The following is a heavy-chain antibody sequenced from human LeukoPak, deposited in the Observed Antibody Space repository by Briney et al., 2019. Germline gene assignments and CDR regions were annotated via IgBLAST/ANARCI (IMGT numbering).Heavy chain of an antibody. J-gene: IGHJ6*04. V-gene: IGHV3-23*01. D-gene: IGHD1-1*01. CDR3: ARDRRSGTDYYYGMDV. CDR2: ISGSGGST. Sequence: PGGSLRLSCAASGFTFSNYAMSWVRQAPGKGLEWVSAISGSGGSTYYADSVKGRFTISRDNSKNTLYLQMNSLRAEDTAVYYCARDRRSGTDYYYGMDVWGKGTTVTVSS. CDR1: GFTFSNYA.